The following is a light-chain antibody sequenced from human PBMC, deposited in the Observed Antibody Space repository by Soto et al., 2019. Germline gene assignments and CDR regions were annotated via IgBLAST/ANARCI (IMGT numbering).Light chain of an antibody. V-gene: IGKV1-39*01. J-gene: IGKJ4*01. CDR2: AAS. CDR1: QSIKNY. CDR3: QQSYSFPPT. Sequence: DIQMTQSPSSLSASVGDKVTITCRASQSIKNYLNWYQQKPGKAPKLLIYAASSLQSGVPSRFSGSGSGTDFTLTISSLQPEDFATYYCQQSYSFPPTVGGGTKVEIK.